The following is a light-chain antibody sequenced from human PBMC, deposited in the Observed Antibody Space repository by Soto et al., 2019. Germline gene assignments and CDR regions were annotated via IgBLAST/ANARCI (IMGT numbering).Light chain of an antibody. Sequence: QSALTQPPSASGSPGQSVTISCTGTSSDVGGYNYVSWYQQHPGKAPKLMIYEVSKRPSGVPDRFSGSKSGNTASLTVSGLQAEDEADYYSSSYAGSNNIVVFGGGTKLTVL. CDR1: SSDVGGYNY. J-gene: IGLJ2*01. CDR3: SSYAGSNNIVV. CDR2: EVS. V-gene: IGLV2-8*01.